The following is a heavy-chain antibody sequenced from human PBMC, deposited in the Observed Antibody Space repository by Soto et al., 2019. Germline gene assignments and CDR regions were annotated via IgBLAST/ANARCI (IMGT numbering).Heavy chain of an antibody. CDR3: ARMVRGSNIDNYHYMDV. CDR1: GYTFTSHG. Sequence: QVQLVQSGAEVKKPGASVKVSCKASGYTFTSHGISWVRQAPGQGPEWMGWISASNGDTNYAQKFQGRLIVTTDTSTSTGYMELRSVRSEGSAVYYCARMVRGSNIDNYHYMDVWGTGTTVTVSS. CDR2: ISASNGDT. D-gene: IGHD3-10*01. J-gene: IGHJ6*03. V-gene: IGHV1-18*01.